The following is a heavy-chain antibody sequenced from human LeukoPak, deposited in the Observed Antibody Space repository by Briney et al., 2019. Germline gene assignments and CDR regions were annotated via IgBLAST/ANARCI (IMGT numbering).Heavy chain of an antibody. CDR2: ISYDGSNK. D-gene: IGHD2-2*01. CDR3: AKASGQAGYCSSTSCHYTFDY. J-gene: IGHJ4*02. CDR1: GFTFSSYA. V-gene: IGHV3-30-3*01. Sequence: PGGSLRLSCAASGFTFSSYAMHWVRQAPGKGLEWVAVISYDGSNKYYADSVKGRFTVSRDNSKNTLYLQMNSLRAEDTTVYYCAKASGQAGYCSSTSCHYTFDYWGQGTLVTVSS.